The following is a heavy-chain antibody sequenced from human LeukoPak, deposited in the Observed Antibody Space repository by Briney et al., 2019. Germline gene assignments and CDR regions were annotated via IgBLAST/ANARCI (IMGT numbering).Heavy chain of an antibody. V-gene: IGHV1-8*01. J-gene: IGHJ4*02. CDR3: ASSPDIRLGELSFDY. Sequence: ASVKVSCKASGYTFTSYDINWVRQATGQGLEWMGWMNPNSGNTGYAQKFQGRVTMTRNTSISTAYMELSSLRSEDTAVYYCASSPDIRLGELSFDYWGQGTLVTVSS. D-gene: IGHD3-16*02. CDR1: GYTFTSYD. CDR2: MNPNSGNT.